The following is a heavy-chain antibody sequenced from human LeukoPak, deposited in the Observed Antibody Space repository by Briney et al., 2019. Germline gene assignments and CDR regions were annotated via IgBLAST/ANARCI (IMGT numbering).Heavy chain of an antibody. CDR3: ARVDPTRGWFDP. V-gene: IGHV4-34*09. D-gene: IGHD5-24*01. Sequence: SQTLSLTCAVYGRSLSGYYWSWIRQPPGKGSEWIGEINNSGSTNYNPSLKSRVTLSVDSSKHQSSRKLGSETPADTAGISRARVDPTRGWFDPWGEGTLVTVSS. CDR2: INNSGST. CDR1: GRSLSGYY. J-gene: IGHJ5*02.